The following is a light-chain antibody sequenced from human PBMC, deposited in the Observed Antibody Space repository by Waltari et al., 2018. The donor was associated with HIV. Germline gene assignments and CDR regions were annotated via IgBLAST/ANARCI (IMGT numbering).Light chain of an antibody. CDR2: LGS. V-gene: IGKV2-28*01. J-gene: IGKJ2*01. CDR1: QSLLHSDGNNH. Sequence: DIVMTQSPVSLPVTPGEPASISFRSSQSLLHSDGNNHLDWYVRKTGQSPQLLIYLGSNRASVVPDRFSGSGADTDFTLKISRVEAEDVVVYYCMPALQTPYNFGPGTKLQIK. CDR3: MPALQTPYN.